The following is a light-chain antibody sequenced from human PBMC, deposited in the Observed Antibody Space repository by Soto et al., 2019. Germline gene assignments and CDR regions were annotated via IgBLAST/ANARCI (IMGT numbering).Light chain of an antibody. CDR2: SAS. V-gene: IGKV3-15*01. CDR1: QSMSDT. CDR3: QQYNNWPWT. J-gene: IGKJ1*01. Sequence: EIMLTQSPGTLSLSPGERATLSCRASQSMSDTLAWYQQKPGQAPRLLIYSASRGATGVPARFSGSGSGTDFTLTISSLQSEDFAVYYCQQYNNWPWTFGQGTKVDIK.